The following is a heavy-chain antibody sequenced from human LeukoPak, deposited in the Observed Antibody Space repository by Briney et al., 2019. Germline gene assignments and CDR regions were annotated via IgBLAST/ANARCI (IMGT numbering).Heavy chain of an antibody. Sequence: PSETLSLTCTVSGGSISSSSYYWGWIRQPPGKGLEWIGNIYYSGNTYYNPSLKSRVTISVDTSKNQFSLKLNSVTAADTAVYYCARGSRQLASYFDYWGQGTLLTVSS. J-gene: IGHJ4*02. CDR3: ARGSRQLASYFDY. V-gene: IGHV4-39*07. D-gene: IGHD6-6*01. CDR1: GGSISSSSYY. CDR2: IYYSGNT.